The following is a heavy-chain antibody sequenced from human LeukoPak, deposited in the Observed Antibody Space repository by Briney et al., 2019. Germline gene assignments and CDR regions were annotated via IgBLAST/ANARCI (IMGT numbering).Heavy chain of an antibody. CDR2: IYYSGST. J-gene: IGHJ4*02. CDR1: GGFISSYY. V-gene: IGHV4-59*01. CDR3: ARSGLLWFGESPFDY. D-gene: IGHD3-10*01. Sequence: SETLSLTCTVSGGFISSYYWSWIRQPPGKGLEWIGYIYYSGSTNYNPSLKSRVTISVDTSKNQFSLKLSSVTAADTAVYYCARSGLLWFGESPFDYWGQGTLVTVSS.